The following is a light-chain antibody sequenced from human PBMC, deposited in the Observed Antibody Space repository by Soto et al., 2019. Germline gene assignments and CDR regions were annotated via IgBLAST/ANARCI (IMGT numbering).Light chain of an antibody. J-gene: IGLJ3*02. Sequence: QSVLTQPPSASGSPGRSVTISCSGTSSDVGDSNSVSWYQQHPGKAPKLMIYEVTKRPSGVPDRFSGSKSGNAASLTVSGLQAEDEADYYCSSYAGSNIWVFGRGTKLTVL. CDR2: EVT. V-gene: IGLV2-8*01. CDR1: SSDVGDSNS. CDR3: SSYAGSNIWV.